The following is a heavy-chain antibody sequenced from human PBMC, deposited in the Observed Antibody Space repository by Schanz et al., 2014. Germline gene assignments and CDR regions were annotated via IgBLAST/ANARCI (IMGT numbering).Heavy chain of an antibody. J-gene: IGHJ4*02. CDR3: ARPRFDYGEVDY. CDR2: IWNNGVTK. D-gene: IGHD4-17*01. CDR1: GFSLNTYG. Sequence: AQLMESGGGVVQPGTSLILSCSVSGFSLNTYGIHWFRQPAGKGLEWVAVIWNNGVTKYYADSVRGRFTISRDRFQNTLYLRMSSLRAEDTAVYYCARPRFDYGEVDYWGQGTLXTVSS. V-gene: IGHV3-33*01.